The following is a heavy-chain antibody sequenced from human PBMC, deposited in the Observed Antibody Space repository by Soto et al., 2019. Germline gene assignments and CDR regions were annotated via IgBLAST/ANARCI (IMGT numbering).Heavy chain of an antibody. Sequence: ASVKVSCKASGYTFTSYYMHWVRQAPGQGLEWMGIINPSGGSTSYAQKFQGRVTMTRDTSTSTVYMELSSLRSEDTAVYYCAKCRVSSIYVLQETLLAFDIWGQGTMVT. CDR2: INPSGGST. CDR1: GYTFTSYY. V-gene: IGHV1-46*01. J-gene: IGHJ3*02. D-gene: IGHD2-21*01. CDR3: AKCRVSSIYVLQETLLAFDI.